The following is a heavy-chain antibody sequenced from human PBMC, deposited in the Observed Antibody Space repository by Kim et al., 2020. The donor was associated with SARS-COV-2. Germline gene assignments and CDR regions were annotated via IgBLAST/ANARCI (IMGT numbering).Heavy chain of an antibody. CDR2: IVVGSGNT. CDR1: GFTFTSSA. CDR3: AADGEYSSSAYDY. Sequence: SVKVSCKASGFTFTSSAVQWVRQARGQRLEWIGWIVVGSGNTNYAQKFQERVTITRDMSTSTAYMELSSLRSEDTAVYYCAADGEYSSSAYDYWGQGTLVTVSS. D-gene: IGHD6-13*01. V-gene: IGHV1-58*01. J-gene: IGHJ4*02.